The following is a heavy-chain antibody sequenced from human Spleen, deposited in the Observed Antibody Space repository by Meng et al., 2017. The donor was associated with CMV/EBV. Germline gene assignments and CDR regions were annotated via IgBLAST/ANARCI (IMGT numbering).Heavy chain of an antibody. CDR2: MNPNSGNT. D-gene: IGHD6-19*01. V-gene: IGHV1-8*02. CDR3: ARGRLAVAGTDY. J-gene: IGHJ4*02. Sequence: CKASGYTFTSYAMHWVRQATGQGLEWMGWMNPNSGNTGYAQKFQGRVTMTRNTSISTAYMELSSLRSEDTAVYYCARGRLAVAGTDYWGQGTLVTVSS. CDR1: GYTFTSYA.